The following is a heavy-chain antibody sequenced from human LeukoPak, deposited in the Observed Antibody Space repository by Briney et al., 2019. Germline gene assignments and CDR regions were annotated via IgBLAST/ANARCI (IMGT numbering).Heavy chain of an antibody. D-gene: IGHD1-26*01. V-gene: IGHV3-48*03. CDR2: ISSSGSTI. J-gene: IGHJ4*02. CDR3: ASPDSGSYRGGFDY. CDR1: GFTFSSYE. Sequence: GGSLRLSXAASGFTFSSYEMNWVRQAPGKGMEWVSCISSSGSTIYNADSVKGRFTISRDNAKNSLYLQMNSLRAEDTAVYYCASPDSGSYRGGFDYWGQGTLVTVSS.